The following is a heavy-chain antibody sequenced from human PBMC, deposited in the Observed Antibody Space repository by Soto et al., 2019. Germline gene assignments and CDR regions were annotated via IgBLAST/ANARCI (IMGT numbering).Heavy chain of an antibody. D-gene: IGHD4-17*01. CDR1: GFTFSSYA. CDR2: ISSSGGST. CDR3: AESPHDYSHDY. Sequence: HPGGSLRLSCAASGFTFSSYAMSWVRQAPGKGLEWVSTISSSGGSTYYADSVKGRFTISRDNSKNTLYLQMNSLRAEDTAVYYCAESPHDYSHDYWGQGTLVTVSS. J-gene: IGHJ4*02. V-gene: IGHV3-23*01.